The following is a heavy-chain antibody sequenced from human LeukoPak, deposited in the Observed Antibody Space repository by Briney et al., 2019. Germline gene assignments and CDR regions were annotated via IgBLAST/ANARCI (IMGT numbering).Heavy chain of an antibody. Sequence: SETLSLTCAVSGGSISSGGYSWSWIRQPPGKGLEWIGCIYHSGSTYYNPSLKSRVTISVDRSKNQFSLKLSSVTAADTAVYYYARFTTDLYYYDSSGYPDAFDIWGQGTMVTVSS. J-gene: IGHJ3*02. CDR1: GGSISSGGYS. CDR2: IYHSGST. V-gene: IGHV4-30-2*01. CDR3: ARFTTDLYYYDSSGYPDAFDI. D-gene: IGHD3-22*01.